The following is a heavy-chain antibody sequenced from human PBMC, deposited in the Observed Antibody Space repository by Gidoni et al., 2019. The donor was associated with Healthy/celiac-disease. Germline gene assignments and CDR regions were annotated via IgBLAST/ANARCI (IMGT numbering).Heavy chain of an antibody. J-gene: IGHJ5*02. D-gene: IGHD3-9*01. V-gene: IGHV2-5*02. CDR3: AHSHYDILTGYYGIGWFDP. CDR1: WFSLRPPGVR. Sequence: QITLKVSRPTLVNPTQTLTLTCHFSWFSLRPPGVRVGWIRPPPGKALEWLALIYWDDDKRYSPSLKSRLTITKDTSKNQVVLTMTNMDPVDTATYYCAHSHYDILTGYYGIGWFDPWGQGTLVTVSS. CDR2: IYWDDDK.